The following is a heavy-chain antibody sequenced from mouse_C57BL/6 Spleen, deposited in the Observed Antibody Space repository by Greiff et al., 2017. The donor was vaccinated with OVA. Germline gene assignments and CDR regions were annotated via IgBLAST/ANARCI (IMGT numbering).Heavy chain of an antibody. Sequence: EVQLQESGGGLVKPGGSLKLSCAASGFTFSDYGMHWVRQAPEKGLEWVAYISSGSSTIYYADTVKGRFTISRDNAKTTLFLPMTSLRSEDTAMYYCSRNYYGRSYSYFAVWGTGTTVTVSS. D-gene: IGHD1-1*01. CDR2: ISSGSSTI. V-gene: IGHV5-17*01. J-gene: IGHJ1*03. CDR1: GFTFSDYG. CDR3: SRNYYGRSYSYFAV.